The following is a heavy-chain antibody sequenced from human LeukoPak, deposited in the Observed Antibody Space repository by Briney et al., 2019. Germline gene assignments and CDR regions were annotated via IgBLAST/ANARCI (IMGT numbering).Heavy chain of an antibody. D-gene: IGHD3-10*01. J-gene: IGHJ5*02. CDR1: GFTFSSYA. CDR2: ISGSGGST. CDR3: AKDAPVLLWFGENNWFDP. Sequence: LTGGSLRLSCAASGFTFSSYAMSWVRQAPGKGLEWVSAISGSGGSTYYADSVKGRFTISRDNSKNTLYLQMNSLRAEDTAVYYCAKDAPVLLWFGENNWFDPWGQGTLVTVSS. V-gene: IGHV3-23*01.